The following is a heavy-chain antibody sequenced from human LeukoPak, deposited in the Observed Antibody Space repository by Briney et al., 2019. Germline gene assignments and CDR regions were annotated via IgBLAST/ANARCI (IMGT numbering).Heavy chain of an antibody. CDR2: IYTSGST. CDR1: GGSFSGYY. D-gene: IGHD4-17*01. Sequence: SETLSLTCAVYGGSFSGYYWSWIRQPAGKGLEWIGRIYTSGSTNYNPSLKSRVTMSVDTSKNQFSLKLSSVTAADTAVYYCARGHYGDYRLDYWGQGTLVTVSS. V-gene: IGHV4-59*10. J-gene: IGHJ4*02. CDR3: ARGHYGDYRLDY.